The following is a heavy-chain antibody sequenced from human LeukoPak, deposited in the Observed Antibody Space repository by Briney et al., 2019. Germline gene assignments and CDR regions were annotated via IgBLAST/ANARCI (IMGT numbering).Heavy chain of an antibody. CDR1: GLTVSSSY. J-gene: IGHJ4*02. CDR2: IYAGDST. Sequence: GGSLRLSCAASGLTVSSSYISWVRQAPGKGLEWVSVIYAGDSTYYADSVKGRFIISRDNSKNTVYLQMDSLRAEDTAVYYCANTGYSSGWPPYYFDYWGLGTLVTVSS. CDR3: ANTGYSSGWPPYYFDY. V-gene: IGHV3-53*01. D-gene: IGHD6-19*01.